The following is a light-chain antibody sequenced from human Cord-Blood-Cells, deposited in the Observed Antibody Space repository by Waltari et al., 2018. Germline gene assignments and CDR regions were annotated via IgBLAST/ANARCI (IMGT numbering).Light chain of an antibody. Sequence: QSALPQPRSVSGSPGQSLTISCTGTTSDVGGSNYVSWYQQHPGKAPKLMIYDVSKRPSGVPDRFSGSKSGNTASLTISGLQAEDEADYYCCSYAGSYTLVVFGGGTKLTVL. J-gene: IGLJ2*01. V-gene: IGLV2-11*01. CDR3: CSYAGSYTLVV. CDR1: TSDVGGSNY. CDR2: DVS.